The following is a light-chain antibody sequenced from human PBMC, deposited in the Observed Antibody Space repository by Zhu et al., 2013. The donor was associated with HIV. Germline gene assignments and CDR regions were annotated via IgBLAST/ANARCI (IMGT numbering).Light chain of an antibody. Sequence: DIQMTQSPSTLSASVGDRVTITCRASQGISRWLAWYQQKPGKAPKLLIYKASSLESGVPSRFSGSGSGTEFTLTISSLQPDDFATYYCQQYNSYSTFGQGTKVEIK. V-gene: IGKV1-5*03. CDR2: KAS. CDR1: QGISRW. J-gene: IGKJ1*01. CDR3: QQYNSYST.